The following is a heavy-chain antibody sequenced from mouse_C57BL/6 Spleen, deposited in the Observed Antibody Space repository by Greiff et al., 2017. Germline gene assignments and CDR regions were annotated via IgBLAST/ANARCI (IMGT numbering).Heavy chain of an antibody. CDR3: AISIFYGYDWYFDV. V-gene: IGHV1-26*01. D-gene: IGHD2-2*01. Sequence: EVQLQQSGPELVKPGASVKISCKASGYTFTDYYMNWVKQSHGQSLEWIGDINPINGGTSYNEKFKGKATLTVDKSSSTAYMELRSLTSEDSAVYYGAISIFYGYDWYFDVWGTGTTVTVSS. CDR2: INPINGGT. CDR1: GYTFTDYY. J-gene: IGHJ1*03.